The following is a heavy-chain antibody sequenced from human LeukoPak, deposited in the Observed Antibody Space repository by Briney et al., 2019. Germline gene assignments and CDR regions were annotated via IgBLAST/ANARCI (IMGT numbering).Heavy chain of an antibody. D-gene: IGHD3-22*01. CDR1: GLTFSSHW. V-gene: IGHV3-74*01. CDR3: AGSAYYYDSSGYYMVDY. J-gene: IGHJ4*02. Sequence: PGGSLRLSCAASGLTFSSHWMHWVRQAPGKGLVWVSRITNDGSSTTYADSVKGRFTISRDNAKNTLYLQMSNLRAEDTAVYYCAGSAYYYDSSGYYMVDYWGQGTLVSVSS. CDR2: ITNDGSST.